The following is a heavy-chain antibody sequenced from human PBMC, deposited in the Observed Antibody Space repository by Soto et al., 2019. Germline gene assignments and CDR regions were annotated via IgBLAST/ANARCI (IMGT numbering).Heavy chain of an antibody. V-gene: IGHV3-7*01. Sequence: GGSLRLSCAGSGFTFSYYSMSWVRQAPGKGLEWVANINQDGTEKYYVDSVRGRFTISRDNAQNSLYLQMNSLRAEDTAVYYSARFIAAAGSDWGRGTLVTVSS. D-gene: IGHD6-13*01. CDR2: INQDGTEK. CDR1: GFTFSYYS. J-gene: IGHJ4*02. CDR3: ARFIAAAGSD.